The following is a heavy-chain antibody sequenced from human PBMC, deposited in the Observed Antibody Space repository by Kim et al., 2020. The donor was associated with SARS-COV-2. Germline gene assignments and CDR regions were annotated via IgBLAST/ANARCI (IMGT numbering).Heavy chain of an antibody. J-gene: IGHJ4*02. Sequence: AQKFQGRVTMTRDTSTSTVYMELSSLRSEDTAVYYCARARIAVAGICVYWGQGTLVTVSS. CDR3: ARARIAVAGICVY. V-gene: IGHV1-46*01. D-gene: IGHD6-19*01.